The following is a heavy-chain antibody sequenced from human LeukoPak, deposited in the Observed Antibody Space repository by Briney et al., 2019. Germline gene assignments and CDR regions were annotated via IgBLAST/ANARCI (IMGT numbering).Heavy chain of an antibody. CDR3: ARDCAVLDLDAFDI. J-gene: IGHJ3*02. CDR2: IYSSGST. Sequence: NPSEPLSLTCTVSGGSISSYYWSWIRQPAGKGLEWIGRIYSSGSTNYNPSLKSRVTISVDKSKNQFSLKLSSVTAADTAVYYCARDCAVLDLDAFDIWGQGTMVTASS. V-gene: IGHV4-4*07. CDR1: GGSISSYY. D-gene: IGHD1-1*01.